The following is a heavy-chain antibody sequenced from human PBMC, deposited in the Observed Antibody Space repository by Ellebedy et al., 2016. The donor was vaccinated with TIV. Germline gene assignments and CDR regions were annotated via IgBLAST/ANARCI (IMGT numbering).Heavy chain of an antibody. J-gene: IGHJ5*02. Sequence: GESLKISCAASGFTFSTYWMGWVRQAAGKGLERVANTKQDGSEKYYVDSVEGRFTISRDNAKNSLYLQMNILRADDTAVYYCARDDWGPAGTWGQGTLVTVSS. CDR1: GFTFSTYW. V-gene: IGHV3-7*03. CDR3: ARDDWGPAGT. CDR2: TKQDGSEK. D-gene: IGHD3-9*01.